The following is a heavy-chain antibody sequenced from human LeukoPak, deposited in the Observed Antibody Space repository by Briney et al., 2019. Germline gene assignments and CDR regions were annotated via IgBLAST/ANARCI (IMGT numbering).Heavy chain of an antibody. CDR1: GFTFSSYA. CDR3: ASGGGGTWFDP. V-gene: IGHV3-23*01. CDR2: ISISVGST. Sequence: GGSLRLSCAASGFTFSSYAMSWVRQAPGKGLEWVSAISISVGSTYYADSVKARFTISRDNSKNMLYLQMNSLRAEDTAVYYCASGGGGTWFDPWGQGTLLTVSS. J-gene: IGHJ5*02. D-gene: IGHD3-3*01.